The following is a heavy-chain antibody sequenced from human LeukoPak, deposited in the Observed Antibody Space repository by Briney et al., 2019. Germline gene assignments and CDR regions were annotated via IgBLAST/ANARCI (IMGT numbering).Heavy chain of an antibody. V-gene: IGHV3-21*01. D-gene: IGHD4-23*01. J-gene: IGHJ4*02. Sequence: GGSLRLSCAASGFTFSNAWMSWVRQAPGKGLEWVSSISSSSSYIYYADSVKGRFTISRDNAKNSLYLQMNSLRAEDTAVYYCARDDYGGLDYWGQGTLVTVSS. CDR3: ARDDYGGLDY. CDR2: ISSSSSYI. CDR1: GFTFSNAW.